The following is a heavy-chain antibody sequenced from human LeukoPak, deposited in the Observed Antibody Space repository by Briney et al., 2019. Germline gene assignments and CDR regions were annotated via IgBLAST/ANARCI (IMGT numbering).Heavy chain of an antibody. Sequence: SGPTLVNPTETLTLTCTVSGFSLSNARMGVSWIRQPPGKALEWLAHTFSNDEKSYSTSLKSRLTISKDTSKSQVVLTMTNMGPVDTATYYCARSYYYDSSGYYGYYFDYWGQGTLVTVSS. D-gene: IGHD3-22*01. CDR3: ARSYYYDSSGYYGYYFDY. CDR1: GFSLSNARMG. V-gene: IGHV2-26*01. CDR2: TFSNDEK. J-gene: IGHJ4*02.